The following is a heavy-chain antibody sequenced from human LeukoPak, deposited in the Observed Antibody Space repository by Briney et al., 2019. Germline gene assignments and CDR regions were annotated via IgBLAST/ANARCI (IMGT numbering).Heavy chain of an antibody. CDR2: ISGNGGSK. CDR3: AKGLTVTMWGQGMDV. J-gene: IGHJ6*02. CDR1: GFTFSSYA. D-gene: IGHD4-11*01. Sequence: PGGSLRLSCAASGFTFSSYAMSWVRQAPGKGLEWVSSISGNGGSKKYADSVKGRFTISRDNSKNTLYLQMNSQRAEDTAVYYCAKGLTVTMWGQGMDVWGQGTTVTVSS. V-gene: IGHV3-23*01.